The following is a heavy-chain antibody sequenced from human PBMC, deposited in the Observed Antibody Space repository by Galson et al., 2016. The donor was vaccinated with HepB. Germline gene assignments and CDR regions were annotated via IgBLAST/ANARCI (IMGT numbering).Heavy chain of an antibody. CDR1: GGTFSSYA. J-gene: IGHJ4*02. CDR2: VKPTTGTA. Sequence: SVKVSCKASGGTFSSYAISWVRQAPGQGLEWVGGVKPTTGTADYAQKFQGRVTITADESTSTAFMELSSLRSDDTAVYFCARDRYLDTSSAYYESVYWGQGTLVIASS. D-gene: IGHD3-16*01. V-gene: IGHV1-69*13. CDR3: ARDRYLDTSSAYYESVY.